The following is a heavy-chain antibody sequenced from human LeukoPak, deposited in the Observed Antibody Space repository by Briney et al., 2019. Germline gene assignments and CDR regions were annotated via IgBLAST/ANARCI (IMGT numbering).Heavy chain of an antibody. D-gene: IGHD6-25*01. Sequence: WGSLRLSRAVSGFTFSSYAMSWVRQAPGKGLEWVSAISGSGGSTYYADSVKGRFTISRDNSKNTLYLQMNSLRAEDTAVYYGAQISAVYYYYMDVWGKGTMVTVSS. CDR1: GFTFSSYA. V-gene: IGHV3-23*01. CDR2: ISGSGGST. CDR3: AQISAVYYYYMDV. J-gene: IGHJ6*03.